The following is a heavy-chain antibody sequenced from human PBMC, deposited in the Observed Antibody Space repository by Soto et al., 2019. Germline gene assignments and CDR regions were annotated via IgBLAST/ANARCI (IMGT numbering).Heavy chain of an antibody. D-gene: IGHD4-4*01. CDR2: ISFDGANK. J-gene: IGHJ4*02. CDR3: ARDRRPQVTVNFDH. V-gene: IGHV3-30-3*01. Sequence: QVHLVESGGGVVQPGKSLRLSCAASGFSFSNHAMHWVRQAPGKGLEWLTVISFDGANKYYADSVKGRLTISRDNSKNTLYLQMSSLRAEDTACYYCARDRRPQVTVNFDHLGQGTPVTFSS. CDR1: GFSFSNHA.